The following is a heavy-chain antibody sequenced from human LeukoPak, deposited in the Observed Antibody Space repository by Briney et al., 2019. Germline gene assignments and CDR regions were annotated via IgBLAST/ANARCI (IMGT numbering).Heavy chain of an antibody. CDR2: INHSGST. CDR1: GGSFSGHY. CDR3: ARDRDGGNDY. Sequence: TSETLSLTCAVYGGSFSGHYWSWIRQPPGKGLEWIGEINHSGSTNYNPSLKSRVTISVDTSKNQFSLKLSSVTAADTAVYYCARDRDGGNDYWGQGTLVTVSS. J-gene: IGHJ4*02. D-gene: IGHD4-23*01. V-gene: IGHV4-34*01.